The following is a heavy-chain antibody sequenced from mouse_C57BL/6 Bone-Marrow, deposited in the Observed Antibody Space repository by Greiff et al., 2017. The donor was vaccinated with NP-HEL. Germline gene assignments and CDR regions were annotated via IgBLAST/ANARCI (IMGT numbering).Heavy chain of an antibody. D-gene: IGHD2-5*01. CDR3: ARAYYSNDVLSAY. J-gene: IGHJ3*01. CDR1: GFTFTDYY. V-gene: IGHV7-3*01. Sequence: EVKLMESGGGLVQPGGSLSLSCAASGFTFTDYYMSWVRQPPGKALEWLGFIRNKANGYTTEYSASVKGRFTISRDNSQSILYLQMNALRAEDSATYYCARAYYSNDVLSAYWGQGTLVTVSA. CDR2: IRNKANGYTT.